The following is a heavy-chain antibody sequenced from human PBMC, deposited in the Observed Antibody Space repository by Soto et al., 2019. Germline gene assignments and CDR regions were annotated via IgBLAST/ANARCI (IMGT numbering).Heavy chain of an antibody. CDR3: ARPGRDWGALHY. J-gene: IGHJ4*02. CDR1: NDSISTYY. Sequence: QVQLQESGPGLVKPSETLSLTCTVSNDSISTYYWTWIRQPPGKGLEWIGFIYYSGSTNYNPTLPSXXTISVDTSKTQFSLKMNSVTAADTAVYYCARPGRDWGALHYWGQGTLVTVSS. D-gene: IGHD7-27*01. V-gene: IGHV4-59*08. CDR2: IYYSGST.